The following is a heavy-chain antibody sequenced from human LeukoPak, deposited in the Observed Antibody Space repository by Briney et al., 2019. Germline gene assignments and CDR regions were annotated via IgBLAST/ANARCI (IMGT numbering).Heavy chain of an antibody. V-gene: IGHV3-9*02. Sequence: SLRLSCAAAGFTSGNYAMHWVREAPGKDQEWVSGINWNSGRVSYADSVKGRFTISRDNAKNSLYLQLSSLTVDDTAVYYCSKGAGYEQESRIEYWGQEALVTVSS. CDR1: GFTSGNYA. CDR3: SKGAGYEQESRIEY. J-gene: IGHJ4*02. D-gene: IGHD1-1*01. CDR2: INWNSGRV.